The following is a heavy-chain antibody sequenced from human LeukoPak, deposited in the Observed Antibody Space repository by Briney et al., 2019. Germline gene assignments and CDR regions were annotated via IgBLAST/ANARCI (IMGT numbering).Heavy chain of an antibody. Sequence: GSLRLSCAASGFTVSSNYMSWVRQAPGKGLEWVSVIYSGGSTYYADSVKGRFTISRDNSKNTLYLQMNSLRAEDTAVYYCARELPSSSWTGTTNWFDPWGQGTLVTVSS. CDR3: ARELPSSSWTGTTNWFDP. D-gene: IGHD6-13*01. V-gene: IGHV3-66*01. CDR1: GFTVSSNY. J-gene: IGHJ5*02. CDR2: IYSGGST.